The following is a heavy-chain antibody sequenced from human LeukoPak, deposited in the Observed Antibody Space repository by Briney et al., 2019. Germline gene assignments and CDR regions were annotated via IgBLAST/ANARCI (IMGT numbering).Heavy chain of an antibody. V-gene: IGHV3-74*01. CDR2: NKGDGSST. CDR1: GFTFSSYW. Sequence: GGSLRLSCAASGFTFSSYWMHWVRHTPGKGLVWVSRNKGDGSSTSYADSVKGRFTISRDNAKNTLYLQMNSLRAEDTAVYYCARDIRLGSDYWGQGTLVTVSS. CDR3: ARDIRLGSDY. D-gene: IGHD3-16*01. J-gene: IGHJ4*02.